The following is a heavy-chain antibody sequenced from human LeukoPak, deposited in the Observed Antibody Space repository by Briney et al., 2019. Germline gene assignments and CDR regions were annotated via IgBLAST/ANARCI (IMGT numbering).Heavy chain of an antibody. CDR2: IKQDGSEK. V-gene: IGHV3-7*01. J-gene: IGHJ4*02. Sequence: SGGSLRLSCAASGFTFSSYWMSWVRQAPGKGLEWVANIKQDGSEKYYVDSVKGRFTISRDNAKNSLYLQMNSPRAEDTAVYCCARDLGYDFWSGYMAHDYWGQGTLVTVSS. D-gene: IGHD3-3*01. CDR1: GFTFSSYW. CDR3: ARDLGYDFWSGYMAHDY.